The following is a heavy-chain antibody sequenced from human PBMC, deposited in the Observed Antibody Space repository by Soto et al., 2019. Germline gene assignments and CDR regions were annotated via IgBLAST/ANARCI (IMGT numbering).Heavy chain of an antibody. Sequence: QVQLQESGPGLVKPSGTLSLTCGVSGGSIRSNKWWSWVRQPPGKGLEWIGEIYHSGSTNYNPSLKSPVPTSVDKSKNQFSLKLNSVTAVDTAVYYCARWGDWMQQVLWGQGTLVTVSS. J-gene: IGHJ4*02. CDR1: GGSIRSNKW. V-gene: IGHV4-4*02. CDR3: ARWGDWMQQVL. CDR2: IYHSGST. D-gene: IGHD5-18*01.